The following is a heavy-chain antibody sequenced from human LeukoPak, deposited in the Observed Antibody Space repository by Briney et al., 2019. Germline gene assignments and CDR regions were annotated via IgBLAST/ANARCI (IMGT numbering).Heavy chain of an antibody. CDR1: GFTFRNYV. V-gene: IGHV3-30*18. D-gene: IGHD2-2*01. CDR3: AKGPLRGTAAAIDY. CDR2: TSSDLNVK. J-gene: IGHJ4*02. Sequence: GGSLRLSCAASGFTFRNYVIHWVRQAPGKGLEWVAVTSSDLNVKLYADSVKGRFTISRDNSTDTLWLQMDSLRTEDTAVYYCAKGPLRGTAAAIDYWGQGTLVTVSS.